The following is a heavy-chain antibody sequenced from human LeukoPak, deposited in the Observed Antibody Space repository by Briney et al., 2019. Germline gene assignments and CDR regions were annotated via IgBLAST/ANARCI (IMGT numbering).Heavy chain of an antibody. CDR3: ARDYRPANWGSSAFDI. V-gene: IGHV3-11*05. CDR1: GFTFSDYY. D-gene: IGHD7-27*01. CDR2: ISSSSSYT. Sequence: GGSLRLSCAASGFTFSDYYMSWIRQAPGKGLEWVSYISSSSSYTNYADSVKGRFTISRDNSKNTLYLQMNSLRAEDTAVYYCARDYRPANWGSSAFDIWGQGTMVTVSS. J-gene: IGHJ3*02.